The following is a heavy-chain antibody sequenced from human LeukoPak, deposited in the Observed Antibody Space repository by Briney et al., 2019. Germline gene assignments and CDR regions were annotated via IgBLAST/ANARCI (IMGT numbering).Heavy chain of an antibody. D-gene: IGHD3-3*01. V-gene: IGHV1-58*01. J-gene: IGHJ3*01. CDR1: GFTSTGST. CDR3: AAGRDLQIFAALDF. Sequence: ASVKVSCKASGFTSTGSTLQWVRQARGQHLEWIAWIVVGSGNTNYAQKFQERLILTRDMATRTVYMELSSLSSEDTAVYYCAAGRDLQIFAALDFWGQGTMVTVSS. CDR2: IVVGSGNT.